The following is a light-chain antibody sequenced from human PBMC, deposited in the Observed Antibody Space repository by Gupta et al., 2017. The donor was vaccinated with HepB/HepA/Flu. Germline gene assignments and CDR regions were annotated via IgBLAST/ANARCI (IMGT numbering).Light chain of an antibody. CDR1: QNINSY. CDR3: QQTHALPQT. Sequence: GDRVNISCRASQNINSYLNWYHQRPGKAPKLLIYGASSLLGGVPSRFGGSGSGTDFTLTVSSLQPEDFATYYCQQTHALPQTFGPGPKVDFK. J-gene: IGKJ3*01. CDR2: GAS. V-gene: IGKV1-39*01.